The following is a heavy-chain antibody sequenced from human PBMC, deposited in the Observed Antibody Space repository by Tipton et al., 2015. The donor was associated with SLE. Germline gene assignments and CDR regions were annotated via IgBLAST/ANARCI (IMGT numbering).Heavy chain of an antibody. CDR2: ISSAAATI. J-gene: IGHJ6*02. CDR3: GTTSTDYGMDV. V-gene: IGHV3-11*04. CDR1: GFSFSDYY. D-gene: IGHD2-8*02. Sequence: SLRLSCAASGFSFSDYYMGWIRQAPGKGLEWVSLISSAAATIYHADSMKGRFTISRDNAKNTLYLQMNSLRAEDTAVYYCGTTSTDYGMDVWGQGTTVTVSS.